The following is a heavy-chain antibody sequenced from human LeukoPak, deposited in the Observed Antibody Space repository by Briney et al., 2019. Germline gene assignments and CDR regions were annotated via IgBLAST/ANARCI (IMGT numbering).Heavy chain of an antibody. Sequence: SETLSLTCTVSGGSISSSSYYWGWIRQPPGKGLEWIGSIYYSGSTYYNPSLKSRVTISVDTSKNQFSLKLSSVTAADTAVYYCARGSLGGPGRVWDRAEYFQHWGQGTLVTVSS. CDR1: GGSISSSSYY. V-gene: IGHV4-39*01. CDR3: ARGSLGGPGRVWDRAEYFQH. D-gene: IGHD1-26*01. CDR2: IYYSGST. J-gene: IGHJ1*01.